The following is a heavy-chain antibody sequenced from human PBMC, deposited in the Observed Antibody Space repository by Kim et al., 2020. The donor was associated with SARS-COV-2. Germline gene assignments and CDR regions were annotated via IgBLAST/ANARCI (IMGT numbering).Heavy chain of an antibody. V-gene: IGHV4-39*01. CDR1: GGSISSSSYY. CDR3: VRWAPEGSGSYYNRDKGFDP. J-gene: IGHJ5*02. CDR2: IYYSGST. Sequence: SETLSLTCTVSGGSISSSSYYWGWIRQPPGKGLEWIGSIYYSGSTYYNPSLKSRVTISVDTSKNQFSLKLSSVTAADTAVYYCVRWAPEGSGSYYNRDKGFDPWGQGTLVTVSS. D-gene: IGHD3-10*01.